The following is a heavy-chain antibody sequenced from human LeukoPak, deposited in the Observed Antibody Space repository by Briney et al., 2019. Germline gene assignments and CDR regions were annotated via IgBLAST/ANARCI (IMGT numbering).Heavy chain of an antibody. J-gene: IGHJ2*01. V-gene: IGHV4-39*07. CDR2: IYYSGST. D-gene: IGHD6-13*01. CDR3: ARIAAAGYWYFDL. Sequence: SETLSLTCTVSGGSISSSSYYWGWIRQPPGKGLEWIGSIYYSGSTYYNPSLKSRVTISVDTSKNQFSLKLSSVTAADTAVYYCARIAAAGYWYFDLWGRGTLVTVSS. CDR1: GGSISSSSYY.